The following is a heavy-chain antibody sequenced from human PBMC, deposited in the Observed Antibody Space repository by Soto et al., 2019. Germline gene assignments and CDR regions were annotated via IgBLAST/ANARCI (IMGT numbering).Heavy chain of an antibody. J-gene: IGHJ4*02. Sequence: QVQLVQSGAEVKKPGSSVKVSCKASGGTFSSYDINWVRQATGQGLEWMGWMNPNSGNTGYAQKFQGRVTMTRNTSISTAYMELSSLRSEDTAVYYCARGLRGQQLVGVLSYWGQGTLVTVSS. D-gene: IGHD6-13*01. CDR3: ARGLRGQQLVGVLSY. CDR1: GGTFSSYD. V-gene: IGHV1-8*02. CDR2: MNPNSGNT.